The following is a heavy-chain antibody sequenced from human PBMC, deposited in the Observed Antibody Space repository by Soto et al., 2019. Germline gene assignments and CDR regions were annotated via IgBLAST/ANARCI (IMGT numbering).Heavy chain of an antibody. CDR1: GGSFSDFA. CDR2: VIPIFGTP. D-gene: IGHD2-15*01. J-gene: IGHJ5*02. V-gene: IGHV1-69*01. Sequence: QVQLVQSGPEVRRPGSSVKVSCKASGGSFSDFAISWVRQAPGQGLEWMGGVIPIFGTPKYAQKFQGRITIIADEHTNTAYMELSGLTSEDTAVYYCARDCRGGTCFPKWFDPWGQGTLVTVSS. CDR3: ARDCRGGTCFPKWFDP.